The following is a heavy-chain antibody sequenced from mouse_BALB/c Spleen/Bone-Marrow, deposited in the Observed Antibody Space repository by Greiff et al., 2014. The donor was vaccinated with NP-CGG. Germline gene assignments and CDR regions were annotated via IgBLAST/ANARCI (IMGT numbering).Heavy chain of an antibody. CDR2: INPSTGYT. CDR1: GYTFTSYW. CDR3: ARSEGYYEWFAY. J-gene: IGHJ3*01. Sequence: QVQLKDSGAELAKPGASVKMSCKASGYTFTSYWMHWVKQRPGQGLEWIRYINPSTGYTEYNQKFKDKATLTADKSSSTAYMQLSSLTSEDSAVYYCARSEGYYEWFAYWGQGTLVTVSA. V-gene: IGHV1-7*01. D-gene: IGHD2-3*01.